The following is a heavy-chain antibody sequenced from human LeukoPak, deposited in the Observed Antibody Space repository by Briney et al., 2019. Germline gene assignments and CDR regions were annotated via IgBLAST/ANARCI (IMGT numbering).Heavy chain of an antibody. Sequence: GGSLRLSCAASGFTSSNAWMSWVRQAPGKGLEWVGRIKSKTDGGTTDYAAPVKGRFTISRDDSKNTLYLQMNSLKTEDTAVYYCTVVPAAISYYYYYMDVWGKGTTVTVSS. J-gene: IGHJ6*03. V-gene: IGHV3-15*01. CDR2: IKSKTDGGTT. CDR1: GFTSSNAW. CDR3: TVVPAAISYYYYYMDV. D-gene: IGHD2-2*02.